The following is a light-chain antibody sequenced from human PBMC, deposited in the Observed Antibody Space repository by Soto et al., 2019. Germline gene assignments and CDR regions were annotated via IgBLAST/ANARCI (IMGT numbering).Light chain of an antibody. CDR1: QSISNH. CDR2: AAS. V-gene: IGKV1-27*01. J-gene: IGKJ4*01. Sequence: DIQMTQSPSSLSASVEDRVIITCRASQSISNHLNWYQQKPGKAPKLLIFAASSLQSGVPSRFSGSGSGTDFTLTISSLQPEDVAAYYCQKYNSAPLTFGGGTKVDI. CDR3: QKYNSAPLT.